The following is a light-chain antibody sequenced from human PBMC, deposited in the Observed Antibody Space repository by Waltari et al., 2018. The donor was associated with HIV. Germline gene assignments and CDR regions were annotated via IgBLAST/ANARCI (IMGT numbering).Light chain of an antibody. CDR3: CSYAGTSTWV. CDR2: DIT. Sequence: HSALTQPRSVSGSPGQSVTISCTGTSSDVGDYNYVSWYQQPPGKAPKLLICDITKRPRWGPDAFSGSKSGNTASLSRAGLHRGDEANDYSCSYAGTSTWVFGGVPTLTVV. V-gene: IGLV2-11*01. J-gene: IGLJ3*02. CDR1: SSDVGDYNY.